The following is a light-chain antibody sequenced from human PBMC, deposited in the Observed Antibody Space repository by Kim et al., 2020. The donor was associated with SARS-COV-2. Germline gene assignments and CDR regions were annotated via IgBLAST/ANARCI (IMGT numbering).Light chain of an antibody. Sequence: VAPGERATPSGRARQSVSSNLAWYQQKPGQAPRLLIYGASTRATGIPARFSGSGSGTEFTLTISSLQSEDFAVYYCQQYNIWPPYTFGQGTKLEIK. V-gene: IGKV3-15*01. CDR2: GAS. CDR1: QSVSSN. CDR3: QQYNIWPPYT. J-gene: IGKJ2*01.